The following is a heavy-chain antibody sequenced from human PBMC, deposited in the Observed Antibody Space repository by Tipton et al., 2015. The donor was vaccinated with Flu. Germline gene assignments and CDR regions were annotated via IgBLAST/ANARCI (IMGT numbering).Heavy chain of an antibody. J-gene: IGHJ4*02. Sequence: PGLVKPSETLSLTCAVSGDSISSDYYWGWIRQFPGKGLEWIGYSYYRGSTNYNPSLKSRVTISVDTSKNQFFLILSSVTAADTAVYFCARVSGGYYFGHWGQGTLVTVSS. D-gene: IGHD6-19*01. V-gene: IGHV4-61*01. CDR2: SYYRGST. CDR1: GDSISSDYY. CDR3: ARVSGGYYFGH.